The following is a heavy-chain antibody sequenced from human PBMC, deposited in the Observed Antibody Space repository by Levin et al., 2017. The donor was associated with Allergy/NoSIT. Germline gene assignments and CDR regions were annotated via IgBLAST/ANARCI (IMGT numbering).Heavy chain of an antibody. V-gene: IGHV1-46*01. CDR1: GYTFTSYY. CDR2: INPSGGST. CDR3: ARVGTGVVTPNYDDGMDV. Sequence: ASVKVSCKASGYTFTSYYMHWVRQAPGQGLEWMGIINPSGGSTSYAQKFQGRVTMTRDTSTSTVYMELISLRSEDTAVYYCARVGTGVVTPNYDDGMDVWGQGTTVTVSS. J-gene: IGHJ6*02. D-gene: IGHD4-23*01.